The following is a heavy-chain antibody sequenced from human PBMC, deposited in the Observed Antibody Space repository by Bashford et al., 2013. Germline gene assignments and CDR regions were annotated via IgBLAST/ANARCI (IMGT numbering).Heavy chain of an antibody. CDR3: ARDLVVVPAAPYNWFDP. Sequence: ASVKVSCKASGYTFTGYYIHWVRQAPGQGLEWMGWINPQSGGTNFAQKFQGRVTMTGDTSIRTAYMELSRLRSDDTAVYYCARDLVVVPAAPYNWFDPWGQGTLVTVSS. D-gene: IGHD2-2*01. CDR1: GYTFTGYY. CDR2: INPQSGGT. V-gene: IGHV1-2*02. J-gene: IGHJ5*02.